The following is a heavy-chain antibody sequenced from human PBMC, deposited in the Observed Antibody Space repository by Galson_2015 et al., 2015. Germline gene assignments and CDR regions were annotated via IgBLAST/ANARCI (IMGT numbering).Heavy chain of an antibody. CDR1: RFTFSSYG. CDR2: IWYDGSNK. V-gene: IGHV3-33*01. CDR3: AREGVATYGSGRPFDY. J-gene: IGHJ4*02. Sequence: LRLSCAASRFTFSSYGMHWVRQAPGKGLEWVAVIWYDGSNKYYADSVKGRFTISRDNSKNTLFLQMDSLRAEDTAVYYCAREGVATYGSGRPFDYWGQGTLVSVSS. D-gene: IGHD3-10*01.